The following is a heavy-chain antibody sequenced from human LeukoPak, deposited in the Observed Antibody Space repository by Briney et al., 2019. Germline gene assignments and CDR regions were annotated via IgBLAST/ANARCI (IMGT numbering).Heavy chain of an antibody. J-gene: IGHJ6*02. CDR3: AKSSWLGQDYYYYGMDV. Sequence: GGSLRLSCAASGFTFSSYSMNWVRQAPGKGLEWVSAISGSGGSTYYADSVKGRFTISRDNSKNTLYLQMNSLRAEDTAVYYCAKSSWLGQDYYYYGMDVWGQGTTVTVSS. CDR2: ISGSGGST. V-gene: IGHV3-23*01. D-gene: IGHD6-19*01. CDR1: GFTFSSYS.